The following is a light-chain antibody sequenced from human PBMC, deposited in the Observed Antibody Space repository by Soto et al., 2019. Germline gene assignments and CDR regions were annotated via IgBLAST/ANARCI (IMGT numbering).Light chain of an antibody. CDR2: GAS. CDR3: QQYDNWPRT. J-gene: IGKJ1*01. CDR1: QSLGSN. Sequence: EIVMTQSPGTLSVSPGERATLSCRASQSLGSNLAWYQQKPGQAPRLLIYGASTRATGIPARFSGSGSGTEFTLTISSLQSEDFAVYYCQQYDNWPRTFGQGTKVDI. V-gene: IGKV3-15*01.